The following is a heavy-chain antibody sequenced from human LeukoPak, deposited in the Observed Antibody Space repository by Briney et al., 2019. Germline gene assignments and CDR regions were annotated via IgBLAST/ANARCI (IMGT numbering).Heavy chain of an antibody. Sequence: GESLKISCKGFGYSFTSYWIGWERQMPGKGLEWMGIIYPGDSDTKYSPSFQGQVTISADESISAAYLQWTTLKASDTAMYYCVRRQYFDSSGYGIDYWGQGTLVTVSS. CDR2: IYPGDSDT. D-gene: IGHD3-22*01. V-gene: IGHV5-51*01. CDR3: VRRQYFDSSGYGIDY. J-gene: IGHJ4*02. CDR1: GYSFTSYW.